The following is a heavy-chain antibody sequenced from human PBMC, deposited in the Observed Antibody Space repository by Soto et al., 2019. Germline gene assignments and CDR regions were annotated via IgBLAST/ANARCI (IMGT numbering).Heavy chain of an antibody. Sequence: GESLKISCKGSGYSFTSYWIGWVRQMPGKGLEWMGIIYPGDSETRYGPSFQGQVTISADKSISTAYLQWSSLKASDTAMYYCARQKISSGGVNVILDYWGQGTLVTVSS. V-gene: IGHV5-51*01. J-gene: IGHJ4*02. CDR1: GYSFTSYW. CDR2: IYPGDSET. CDR3: ARQKISSGGVNVILDY. D-gene: IGHD3-16*02.